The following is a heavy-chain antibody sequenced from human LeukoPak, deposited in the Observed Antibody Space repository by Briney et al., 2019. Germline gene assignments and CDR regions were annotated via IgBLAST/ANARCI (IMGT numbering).Heavy chain of an antibody. D-gene: IGHD6-6*01. CDR2: INPNSGGT. Sequence: ASVKVSCKASGYTFTRYYMHWVRQAPGQGREWMGWINPNSGGTKYAQKFQGRVTMTRDTSISTAYMVLSRLRSDDTAVYYCARATRQLVLVYWGQGTLVTVSS. CDR3: ARATRQLVLVY. CDR1: GYTFTRYY. V-gene: IGHV1-2*02. J-gene: IGHJ4*02.